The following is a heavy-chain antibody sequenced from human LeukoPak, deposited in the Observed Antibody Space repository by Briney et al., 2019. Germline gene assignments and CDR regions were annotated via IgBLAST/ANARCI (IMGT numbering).Heavy chain of an antibody. CDR3: ASPSATVTTGPPLFDY. CDR2: IYYNGST. CDR1: GGSISSYY. J-gene: IGHJ4*02. V-gene: IGHV4-59*01. Sequence: SETLSLTCTVSGGSISSYYWSWIRQPPGKGLEWIGYIYYNGSTNYNPSLKSRVTISVDTSKNQFSLKLSSVTAADTAVYYCASPSATVTTGPPLFDYWGQGTLVTVSS. D-gene: IGHD4-17*01.